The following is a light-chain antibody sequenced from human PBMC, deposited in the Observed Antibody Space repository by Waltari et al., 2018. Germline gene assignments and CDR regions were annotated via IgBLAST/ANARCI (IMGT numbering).Light chain of an antibody. CDR1: SSDVGSFDL. CDR3: SSCTEGGPWV. J-gene: IGLJ2*01. Sequence: SALTQPASVSASPGQSTTISCTGSSSDVGSFDLFARYQQHPGKPPLPLIYEVDKRPSGVSYRFSGSTTGNAASLTSSGLQAEDEAHYFCSSCTEGGPWVVGGGTLLTVL. V-gene: IGLV2-23*02. CDR2: EVD.